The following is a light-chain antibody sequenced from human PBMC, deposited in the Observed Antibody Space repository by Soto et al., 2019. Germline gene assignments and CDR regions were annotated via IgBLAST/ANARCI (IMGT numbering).Light chain of an antibody. V-gene: IGKV1-5*03. CDR1: QSISSW. J-gene: IGKJ1*01. Sequence: DIQMTQSPSTLSASVGDRVTITCRASQSISSWLAWYQQKPRKAPKLLIYKASSLESGVPSRFSGSGSGTEFTLTISSLQPDDFATYYCQQYNSWTFGQGTKVDIK. CDR3: QQYNSWT. CDR2: KAS.